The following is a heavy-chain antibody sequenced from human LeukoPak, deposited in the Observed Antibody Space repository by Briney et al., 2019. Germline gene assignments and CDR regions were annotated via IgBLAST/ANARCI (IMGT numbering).Heavy chain of an antibody. V-gene: IGHV4-59*12. D-gene: IGHD3-10*01. CDR1: GGSISSYY. Sequence: SETLSLTCTVSGGSISSYYWSWIRQPPGKGLEWIGYIYYSGSTNYNPSLKSRVTISVDTSKNRFSLKLSSVTAADTAVYYCARLTNYYGSGSYYGYWGQGTLVTVSS. CDR2: IYYSGST. J-gene: IGHJ4*02. CDR3: ARLTNYYGSGSYYGY.